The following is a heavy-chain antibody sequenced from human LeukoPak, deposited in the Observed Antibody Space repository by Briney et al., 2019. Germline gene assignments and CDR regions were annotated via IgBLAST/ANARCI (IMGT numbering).Heavy chain of an antibody. CDR1: GFTFSSYS. Sequence: PGGSLRLSCAASGFTFSSYSMNWVRQAPGKGLEWVSSISSSSSSYIYYADSVKGRFTISRDNAKNSLYLQMNSLRAEDTAVYYCARDRGGWTTVVTRKLDYYFDYWGQGTLVTVSS. D-gene: IGHD4-23*01. V-gene: IGHV3-21*01. J-gene: IGHJ4*02. CDR3: ARDRGGWTTVVTRKLDYYFDY. CDR2: ISSSSSSYI.